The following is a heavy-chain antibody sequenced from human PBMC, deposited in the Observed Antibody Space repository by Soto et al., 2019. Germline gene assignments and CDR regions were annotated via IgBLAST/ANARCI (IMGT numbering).Heavy chain of an antibody. D-gene: IGHD6-19*01. V-gene: IGHV3-21*01. Sequence: AGGSLRLSCAASGFTFSSYSMNWVRQAPGKGLEWVSSISSSSSYIYYADSVKGRFTISRDNAKNSLYLQMNSLRAEDTAMYYCASEGGWSLDYWGQGTLVTVSS. CDR2: ISSSSSYI. J-gene: IGHJ4*02. CDR3: ASEGGWSLDY. CDR1: GFTFSSYS.